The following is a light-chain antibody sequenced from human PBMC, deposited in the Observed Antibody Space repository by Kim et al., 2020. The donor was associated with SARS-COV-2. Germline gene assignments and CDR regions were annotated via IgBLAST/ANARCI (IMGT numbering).Light chain of an antibody. V-gene: IGLV3-9*01. Sequence: VAPGQTARITCGGNNIGTKNVHWFQQKPGQAPVLVIYRDTNRPSGIPERFSGSNSGNTATLTISRAQAGDEADYYCQVWDSSTGVFGGGTQLTVL. CDR2: RDT. J-gene: IGLJ3*02. CDR3: QVWDSSTGV. CDR1: NIGTKN.